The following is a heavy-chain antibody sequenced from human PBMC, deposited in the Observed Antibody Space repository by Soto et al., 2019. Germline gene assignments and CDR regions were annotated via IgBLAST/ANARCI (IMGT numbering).Heavy chain of an antibody. D-gene: IGHD5-12*01. CDR1: GCSIGGCS. CDR3: ARVKRWLQLNWFDP. V-gene: IGHV4-59*01. Sequence: TDTLALTWPVSGCSIGGCSWSWIRQPPGKGLEWIGYIYYSGSTNYNPSLKSRVTISVDTSKNQFSLKLSSVTAADTAVYYCARVKRWLQLNWFDPCGQGTLVTVSS. CDR2: IYYSGST. J-gene: IGHJ5*02.